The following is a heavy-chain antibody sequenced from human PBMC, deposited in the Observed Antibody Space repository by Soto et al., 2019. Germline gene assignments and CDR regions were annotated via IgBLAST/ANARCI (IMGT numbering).Heavy chain of an antibody. V-gene: IGHV4-39*01. J-gene: IGHJ4*02. CDR1: GGSISSSSYY. D-gene: IGHD3-10*01. CDR3: ERPIKGSGSYYKY. CDR2: IYYSGST. Sequence: SETLSLTCTVSGGSISSSSYYWGWIRQPPGKGLAWIGSIYYSGSTYYNPSLKSRVTICGDTSKNRCAWKMSSLPAVETEVYDSERPIKGSGSYYKYWGWGSMVAGSS.